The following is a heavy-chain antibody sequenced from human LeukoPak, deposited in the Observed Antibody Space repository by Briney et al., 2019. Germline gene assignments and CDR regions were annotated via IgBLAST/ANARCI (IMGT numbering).Heavy chain of an antibody. Sequence: PGGSLGLSCAASGLTVTRYAIHWIRQAPGAGLEWVAIETANRDAKFYADSVKGRSTFSRDDSQNTVFLQMNSLRAEDTALYYWARDAQSGAHSDFDCWGQGTLVAVSS. CDR1: GLTVTRYA. J-gene: IGHJ4*02. CDR3: ARDAQSGAHSDFDC. V-gene: IGHV3-30*04. D-gene: IGHD1-26*01. CDR2: ETANRDAK.